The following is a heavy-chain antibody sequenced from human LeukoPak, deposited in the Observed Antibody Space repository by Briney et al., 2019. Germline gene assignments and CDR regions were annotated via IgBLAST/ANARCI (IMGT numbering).Heavy chain of an antibody. V-gene: IGHV4-59*01. CDR1: GGSLSSYY. J-gene: IGHJ4*02. D-gene: IGHD3-3*01. CDR2: IYYSGST. CDR3: ARGSYDFSGYFDY. Sequence: PSETLSLTCTVSGGSLSSYYWSWIRQPPGKGLEWIGYIYYSGSTNYNPSLKSRVTISADTSKNQFSLKLSSVTAADTAVYYCARGSYDFSGYFDYWGQGTLVTVSS.